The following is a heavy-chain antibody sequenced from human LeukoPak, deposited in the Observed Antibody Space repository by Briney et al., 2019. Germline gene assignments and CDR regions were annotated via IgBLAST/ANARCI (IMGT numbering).Heavy chain of an antibody. Sequence: ASVKVSCKASGYTFTSYAIHWVRQAPGQGLEWMGWITPSGGTNYPQKFQGRVAITWDTSITTAYMDLSRLTSDDTAVYYCARDRYAGIFDYWGQGTLVTVSS. J-gene: IGHJ4*02. CDR1: GYTFTSYA. CDR3: ARDRYAGIFDY. CDR2: ITPSGGT. D-gene: IGHD3-16*01. V-gene: IGHV1-2*02.